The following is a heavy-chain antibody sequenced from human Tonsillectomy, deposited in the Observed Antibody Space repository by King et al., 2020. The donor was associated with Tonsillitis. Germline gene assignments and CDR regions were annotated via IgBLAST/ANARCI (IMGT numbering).Heavy chain of an antibody. CDR2: IYTNGDT. J-gene: IGHJ4*02. V-gene: IGHV3-66*01. Sequence: VQLVESGGGLVQPGGSLRLSCAASGFTVNSNYISWVRQAPGKGLEWVSMIYTNGDTYYTDSVKDRFTISRDNSKNTLYLQMNSLRAEDTAVYFCAWDSGGGLRFDFWGQGTLVTVSS. CDR1: GFTVNSNY. D-gene: IGHD4-23*01. CDR3: AWDSGGGLRFDF.